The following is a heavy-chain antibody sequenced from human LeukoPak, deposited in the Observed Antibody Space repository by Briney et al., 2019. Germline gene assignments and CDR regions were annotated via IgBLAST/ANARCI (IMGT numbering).Heavy chain of an antibody. CDR1: GFTFTTYA. CDR3: ARAPSGGYDY. D-gene: IGHD1-26*01. Sequence: GGSLRLSCAASGFTFTTYAMNWVRQAPGKGLEWISGIVGSGGSTYYADSVKGRFTISRDNTKNTLYLQMSSLRVEDTAIYYCARAPSGGYDYWGQGTLVTVSS. V-gene: IGHV3-23*01. J-gene: IGHJ4*02. CDR2: IVGSGGST.